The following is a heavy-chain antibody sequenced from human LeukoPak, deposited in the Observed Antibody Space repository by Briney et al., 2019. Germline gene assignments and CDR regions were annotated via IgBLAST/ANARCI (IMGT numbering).Heavy chain of an antibody. V-gene: IGHV3-23*01. D-gene: IGHD3-22*01. J-gene: IGHJ4*02. CDR1: GFTFSSYA. Sequence: GGSLRLSCAASGFTFSSYAMSWVRQAPGKGLEWVSAISGSGGSTYYADSVKGRFTISRDNAKNSLFLQMNSLRVDDTAVYYCAKNVRSLGYYDSSGYQLDFYYWGQGTLVTVSS. CDR2: ISGSGGST. CDR3: AKNVRSLGYYDSSGYQLDFYY.